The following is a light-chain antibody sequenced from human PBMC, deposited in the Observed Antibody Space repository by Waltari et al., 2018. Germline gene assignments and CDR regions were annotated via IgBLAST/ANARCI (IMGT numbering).Light chain of an antibody. CDR3: QQRRNWPT. J-gene: IGKJ4*01. CDR1: QSVSTF. Sequence: EIVLTQSPATLSLSPGERATLSCRASQSVSTFLAWYQQKPGQSPRLLIYDGSFSATGIPIRFSGSGSETDFTLTISSLEPEDFAVYYCQQRRNWPTFGGGTKVEVK. CDR2: DGS. V-gene: IGKV3-11*01.